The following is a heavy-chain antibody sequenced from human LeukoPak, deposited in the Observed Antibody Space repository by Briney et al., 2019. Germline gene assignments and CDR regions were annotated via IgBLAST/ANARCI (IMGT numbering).Heavy chain of an antibody. CDR3: ASVGFWSGYSPPYFDY. D-gene: IGHD3-3*01. CDR2: IYPGDSET. V-gene: IGHV5-51*01. J-gene: IGHJ4*02. CDR1: GYSFTSYW. Sequence: GESLKISCKGAGYSFTSYWICWVRQMPGKGLEWMGIIYPGDSETRYSPSFGGQVTISADKSITTASLQWSSLKASDTAMYYCASVGFWSGYSPPYFDYWGQGTLVTVSS.